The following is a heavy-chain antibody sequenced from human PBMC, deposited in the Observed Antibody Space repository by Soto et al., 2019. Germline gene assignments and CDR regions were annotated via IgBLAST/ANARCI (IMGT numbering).Heavy chain of an antibody. CDR1: GYTFTSYY. CDR3: ASLAYCGGDCYSAAFDI. V-gene: IGHV1-46*01. J-gene: IGHJ3*02. CDR2: INPSGGST. D-gene: IGHD2-21*02. Sequence: ASVKVSCKASGYTFTSYYMHWVRQAPGQGLEWMGIINPSGGSTSYAQKFQGRVTMTRDTSTSTVYMELSSLRSEDTAMYYCASLAYCGGDCYSAAFDIWGQGTMVTVSS.